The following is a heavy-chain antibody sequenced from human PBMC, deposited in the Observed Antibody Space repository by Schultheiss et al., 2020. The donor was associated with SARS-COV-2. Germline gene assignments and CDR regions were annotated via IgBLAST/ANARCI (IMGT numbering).Heavy chain of an antibody. CDR1: GFTFSSYA. CDR2: ISGSGGST. CDR3: ARAGCSSTSCYP. D-gene: IGHD2-2*01. Sequence: GGSLRLSCAASGFTFSSYAMSWVRQAPGKGLEWVSAISGSGGSTYYADSVKGRFTISRDNAKNSLYLQMNSLRAEDTALYYCARAGCSSTSCYPWGQGTLVTVSS. J-gene: IGHJ5*02. V-gene: IGHV3-23*01.